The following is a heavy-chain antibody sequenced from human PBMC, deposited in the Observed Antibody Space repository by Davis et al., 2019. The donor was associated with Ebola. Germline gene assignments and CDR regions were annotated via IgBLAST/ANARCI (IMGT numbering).Heavy chain of an antibody. Sequence: PSETLSLTCAVYGGSFNGNYWSWIRQPPGKGLEWIGEINHSGSTNYNPSLKSRVTISVDTSKNQFSLKLSSVTAADTAVYYCARSYYSSGWYLYWGQGTLVTVSS. V-gene: IGHV4-34*01. J-gene: IGHJ4*02. CDR2: INHSGST. CDR1: GGSFNGNY. D-gene: IGHD6-19*01. CDR3: ARSYYSSGWYLY.